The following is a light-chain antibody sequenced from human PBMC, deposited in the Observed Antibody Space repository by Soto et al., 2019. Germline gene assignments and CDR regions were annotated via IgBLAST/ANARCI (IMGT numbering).Light chain of an antibody. V-gene: IGKV3-15*01. CDR2: GAS. CDR3: QQYSSWLWT. CDR1: QSVGTK. J-gene: IGKJ1*01. Sequence: IVMTQSPATLSVSPGERATLSCRASQSVGTKLAWYQQTRGQAPRLLIYGASNRATGVPARFSGSVSGTEFTHTISSLQSEDFAVYYCQQYSSWLWTFGQGTKVDI.